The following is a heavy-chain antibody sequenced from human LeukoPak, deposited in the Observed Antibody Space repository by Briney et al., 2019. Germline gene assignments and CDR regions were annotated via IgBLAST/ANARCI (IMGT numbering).Heavy chain of an antibody. V-gene: IGHV4-61*01. CDR3: ARVEDYDILTLGP. Sequence: SETLSLTCTVSGGSVSSGSYYWSWIRQPPGKGLEWIGYIYYSGSTNYNPSLKSRVTISVDTSKNQFSLKLSSVTAADTAVYYCARVEDYDILTLGPWSQGTLVTVSS. J-gene: IGHJ5*02. CDR2: IYYSGST. D-gene: IGHD3-9*01. CDR1: GGSVSSGSYY.